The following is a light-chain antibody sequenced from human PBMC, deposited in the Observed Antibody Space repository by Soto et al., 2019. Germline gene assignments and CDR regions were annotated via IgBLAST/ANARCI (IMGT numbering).Light chain of an antibody. J-gene: IGKJ1*01. CDR2: KGS. CDR1: QSISTW. CDR3: QQYNSHSPT. V-gene: IGKV1-5*03. Sequence: DIQMTQSPSTLSSSVGDRVTITCRASQSISTWLVWYQQETGKAPKLLIHKGSSFQSGAPSRFSGRGSRTDFTITISSLPPDDFATYYCQQYNSHSPTFGQGTRVEIK.